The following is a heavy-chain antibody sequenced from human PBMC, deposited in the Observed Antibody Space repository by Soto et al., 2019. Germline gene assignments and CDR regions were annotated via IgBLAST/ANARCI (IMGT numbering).Heavy chain of an antibody. CDR1: GGSISSYY. J-gene: IGHJ6*02. V-gene: IGHV4-59*01. Sequence: PSETLSLTCTVSGGSISSYYWSWIRQPPGKGLEWIGYIYYSGSTNYNPSLKSRVTISVDTSKNQFSLKLSSVTAADTAVYYCARGPTTVMISYYYYYGMDVWGQGTTVTVSS. CDR3: ARGPTTVMISYYYYYGMDV. D-gene: IGHD4-17*01. CDR2: IYYSGST.